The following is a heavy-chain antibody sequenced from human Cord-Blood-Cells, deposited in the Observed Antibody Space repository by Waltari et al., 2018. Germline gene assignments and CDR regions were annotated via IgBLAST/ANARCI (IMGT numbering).Heavy chain of an antibody. CDR3: ALVGYSSSWYYFDY. J-gene: IGHJ4*02. D-gene: IGHD6-13*01. CDR1: GYTFTSSD. Sequence: QVQLVQSGAEVKKPGASVKVSCKASGYTFTSSDINWVRQATGQGLEWMGWMNPNSGNTGYAQKFQGRVTMTRNTSISTAYMELSSLRSEDTAVYYCALVGYSSSWYYFDYWGQGTLVTVSS. CDR2: MNPNSGNT. V-gene: IGHV1-8*01.